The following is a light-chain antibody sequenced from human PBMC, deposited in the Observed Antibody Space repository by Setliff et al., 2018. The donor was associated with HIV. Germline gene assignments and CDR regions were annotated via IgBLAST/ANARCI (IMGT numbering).Light chain of an antibody. CDR1: SSDVGGYNY. Sequence: QSVLAQPRSVSGSPGQSVTISCTGTSSDVGGYNYVSWYQQHPGKAPKLMIYGVSERPSGVPDRFSGSKSGNTASLTISGLQAEDEADYYCCSYAGSYTYVFGTGTKV. J-gene: IGLJ1*01. CDR2: GVS. CDR3: CSYAGSYTYV. V-gene: IGLV2-11*01.